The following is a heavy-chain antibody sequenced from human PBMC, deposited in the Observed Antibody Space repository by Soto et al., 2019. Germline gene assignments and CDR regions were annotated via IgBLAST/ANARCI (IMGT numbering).Heavy chain of an antibody. D-gene: IGHD1-1*01. Sequence: GGSLRLSCAASGFTFSSYDMHWVRQATGKGLEWVSAIGTAGDTYYPGSVTGRFTISRENAKNSLYLQMNSLRAGDSAVYYCARDRWTSYYYYGMDVWGQGTTVTVSS. CDR1: GFTFSSYD. CDR2: IGTAGDT. V-gene: IGHV3-13*01. CDR3: ARDRWTSYYYYGMDV. J-gene: IGHJ6*02.